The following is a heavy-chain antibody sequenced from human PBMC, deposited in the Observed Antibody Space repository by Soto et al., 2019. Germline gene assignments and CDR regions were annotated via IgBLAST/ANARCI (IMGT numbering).Heavy chain of an antibody. D-gene: IGHD3-3*01. J-gene: IGHJ4*02. CDR1: GDSVSSNSAA. CDR2: TYYRSKWYN. Sequence: VQLQQSGPGLVKPSQTLSLTCAVSGDSVSSNSAAWNWIRQSPSSGLEWLGRTYYRSKWYNDYAVSVKGRITINADTSKNLFSLQLNSVTPEDTAVYYCARVGQITIFGVTTEDYFDYWGQGTLVTVSS. V-gene: IGHV6-1*01. CDR3: ARVGQITIFGVTTEDYFDY.